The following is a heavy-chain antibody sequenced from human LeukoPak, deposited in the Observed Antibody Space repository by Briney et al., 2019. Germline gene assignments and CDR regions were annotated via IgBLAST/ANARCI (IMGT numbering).Heavy chain of an antibody. J-gene: IGHJ3*02. CDR2: ISGSGGST. CDR1: GFTFSSYE. CDR3: AKDSYYDSSGYSYDAFDI. D-gene: IGHD3-22*01. V-gene: IGHV3-23*01. Sequence: GGSLRLSCAASGFTFSSYEMNWVRQAPGKGLEWVSAISGSGGSTYYADSVKGRFTISRDNSKNTLYLQMNSLRAEDTAVYYCAKDSYYDSSGYSYDAFDIWGQGTMVTVSS.